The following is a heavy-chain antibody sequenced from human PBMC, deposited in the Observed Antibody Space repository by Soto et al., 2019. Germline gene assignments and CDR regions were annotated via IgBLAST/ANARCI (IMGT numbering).Heavy chain of an antibody. CDR2: ILYDGSEK. J-gene: IGHJ6*02. V-gene: IGHV3-30-3*01. Sequence: HPGGSLRLSCAAAGFTFSSYDMHWVRQAPGKGLERVAFILYDGSEKYYADSVKGRFIISRDNSKKTVYLQMNSLRAEDTAVYYCARETDGMDVWGQGTTVTVSS. CDR3: ARETDGMDV. CDR1: GFTFSSYD.